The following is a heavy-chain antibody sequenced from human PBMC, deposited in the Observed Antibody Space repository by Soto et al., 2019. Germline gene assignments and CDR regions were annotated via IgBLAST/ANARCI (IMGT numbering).Heavy chain of an antibody. CDR2: IWYDGSNK. CDR1: GFTFSSYG. D-gene: IGHD3-22*01. J-gene: IGHJ4*02. Sequence: GGSLRLSCAASGFTFSSYGMHWVRQAPGKGLEWVAVIWYDGSNKYYADSVKGRFTISRDNSKNTLYLQMNSLTAEDTAVYYCAREGVHNYNEYYFDYWGQGTLVTVSS. V-gene: IGHV3-33*01. CDR3: AREGVHNYNEYYFDY.